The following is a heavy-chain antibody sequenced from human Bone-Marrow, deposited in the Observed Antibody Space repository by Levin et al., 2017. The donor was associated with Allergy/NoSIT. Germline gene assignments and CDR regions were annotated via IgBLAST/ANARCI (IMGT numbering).Heavy chain of an antibody. V-gene: IGHV1-2*06. CDR3: ARDVSGSYGLSSRC. J-gene: IGHJ4*02. CDR2: INPNSGGT. Sequence: ASVKVSCKASGYTFTGYYMHWVRQAPGQGLEWMGRINPNSGGTNYAQKFQGRVTMTRDTSISTAYMELSRLRSDDTAVYYCARDVSGSYGLSSRCWGQGTLVTVSS. D-gene: IGHD1-26*01. CDR1: GYTFTGYY.